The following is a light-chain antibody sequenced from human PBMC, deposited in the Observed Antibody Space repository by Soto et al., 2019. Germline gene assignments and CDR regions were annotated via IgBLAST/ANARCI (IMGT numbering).Light chain of an antibody. Sequence: EVVLTQSPGTLSLSPGEIATLSCRTSQTVKTSNLAWYQQKPGQAPRLLIYAASSRATGIPDRFSGSGSETDFPLTISRLEPDDFAVYYCQHFAGFPLFGQGTKLEIK. CDR3: QHFAGFPL. J-gene: IGKJ2*01. CDR2: AAS. CDR1: QTVKTSN. V-gene: IGKV3-20*01.